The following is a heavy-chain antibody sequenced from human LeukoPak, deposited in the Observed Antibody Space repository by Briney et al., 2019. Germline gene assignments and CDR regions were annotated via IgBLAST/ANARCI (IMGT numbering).Heavy chain of an antibody. Sequence: PGGSLRLSCAASGFTVSSNYMSWVRQAPGKGLEWVLTITTSDGNTYYADSVKGRFTVSRDNSKNTLFLQMNSLRAEDTAVYYCAKDGGLWVSAHWGDSWGRGTLVTVSS. D-gene: IGHD7-27*01. CDR3: AKDGGLWVSAHWGDS. J-gene: IGHJ4*02. CDR2: ITTSDGNT. V-gene: IGHV3-23*01. CDR1: GFTVSSNY.